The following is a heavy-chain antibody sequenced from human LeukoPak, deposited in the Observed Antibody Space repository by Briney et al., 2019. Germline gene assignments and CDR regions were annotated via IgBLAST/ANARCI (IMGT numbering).Heavy chain of an antibody. CDR2: ISSSSSYI. Sequence: GGSLRLSCAASGFTFSSYSMNWVRQAPGKGLECVSSISSSSSYIYYADSVKGRFTISRDNAKKPLYLPMNSLRAEETAVYYCARYCSSTSCYNLFYYGMDVWGQGTTVTVSS. CDR3: ARYCSSTSCYNLFYYGMDV. D-gene: IGHD2-2*02. V-gene: IGHV3-21*01. J-gene: IGHJ6*02. CDR1: GFTFSSYS.